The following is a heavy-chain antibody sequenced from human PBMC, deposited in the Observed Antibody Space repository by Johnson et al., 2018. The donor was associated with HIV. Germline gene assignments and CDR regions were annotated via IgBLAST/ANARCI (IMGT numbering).Heavy chain of an antibody. CDR2: ITWNGGTT. J-gene: IGHJ3*02. Sequence: EVQLVESGGGVVRPGGSLRLSCEASGFTFDDYGMSWVRQAPGKGLEWVSGITWNGGTTGYADSVKGRFTISRDNSKNTLYLQMNSLRAEDTALYYCAKGGIATRFFDIWGQGTMVTVSS. V-gene: IGHV3-20*04. D-gene: IGHD6-6*01. CDR3: AKGGIATRFFDI. CDR1: GFTFDDYG.